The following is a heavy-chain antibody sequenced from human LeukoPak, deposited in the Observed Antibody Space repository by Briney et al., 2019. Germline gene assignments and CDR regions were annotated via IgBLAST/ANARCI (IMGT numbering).Heavy chain of an antibody. Sequence: GGSLRLSCAASGFTFDDYAMHWVRQAPGKGLEWVSGISWNSGSIGYADSVKGRFTISRDNAKNSLYLQMNSLRAEDTALYYCAKDNYYDSSGYYWGVFDYWGQGTLVTVSS. CDR2: ISWNSGSI. CDR1: GFTFDDYA. CDR3: AKDNYYDSSGYYWGVFDY. J-gene: IGHJ4*02. V-gene: IGHV3-9*01. D-gene: IGHD3-22*01.